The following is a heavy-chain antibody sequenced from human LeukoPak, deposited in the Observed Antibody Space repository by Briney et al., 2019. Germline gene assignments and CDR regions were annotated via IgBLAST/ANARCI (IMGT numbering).Heavy chain of an antibody. CDR3: AASRSRRTGRYCSGGSSYSGVYFDY. V-gene: IGHV4-34*01. J-gene: IGHJ4*02. CDR2: INHSGST. Sequence: SETLSLTCAVYGGSFSGYYWSWIRQPPGKGLEWIGEINHSGSTNYSPSLKSRVTISVDTSKNQFSLKLSSVTAADTAVYYCAASRSRRTGRYCSGGSSYSGVYFDYWGQGTLVTVSS. CDR1: GGSFSGYY. D-gene: IGHD2-15*01.